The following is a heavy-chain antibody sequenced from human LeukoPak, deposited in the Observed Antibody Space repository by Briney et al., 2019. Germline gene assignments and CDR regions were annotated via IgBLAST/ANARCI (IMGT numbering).Heavy chain of an antibody. CDR3: AKDSSSWSYYMDV. CDR1: GFTFTTYG. V-gene: IGHV3-30*02. D-gene: IGHD6-13*01. CDR2: IRFDGTNK. J-gene: IGHJ6*03. Sequence: GGSLRLSCAASGFTFTTYGMHWVRQAPGKGLEWVAFIRFDGTNKFYADSVKGRFTISRDNAKNTLYLQMNSLRAEDTAVYYCAKDSSSWSYYMDVWGKGTTVTVSS.